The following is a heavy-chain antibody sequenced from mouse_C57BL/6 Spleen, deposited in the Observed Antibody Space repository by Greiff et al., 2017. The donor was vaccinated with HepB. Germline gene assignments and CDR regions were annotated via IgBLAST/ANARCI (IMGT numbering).Heavy chain of an antibody. Sequence: EVQGVESGGGLVKPGGSLKLSCAASGFTFSSYAMSWVRQTPEKRLEWVATISDGGSYTYYPDNVKGRFTISRDNAKNNLYLQMSHLKSEDTAMYYCARELRPRGNYFDYWGQGTTLTVSS. J-gene: IGHJ2*01. V-gene: IGHV5-4*01. CDR2: ISDGGSYT. D-gene: IGHD1-1*01. CDR1: GFTFSSYA. CDR3: ARELRPRGNYFDY.